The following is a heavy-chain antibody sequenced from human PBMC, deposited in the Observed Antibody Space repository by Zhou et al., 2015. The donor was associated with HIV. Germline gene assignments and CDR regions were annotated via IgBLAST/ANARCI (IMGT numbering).Heavy chain of an antibody. CDR1: GGTFSSYG. J-gene: IGHJ5*02. V-gene: IGHV1-69*01. CDR3: ARASLGYCSGGSCYPNWFDP. Sequence: QVQLVQSGAEVKKPGSSVKVSCKASGGTFSSYGINWVRQAPGQGLEWMGEIIPLFGTTNYAQKFQDRVTITADEATSTSYMELSSLRSEDTAVYYCARASLGYCSGGSCYPNWFDPWGQGTLVTVSS. CDR2: IIPLFGTT. D-gene: IGHD2-15*01.